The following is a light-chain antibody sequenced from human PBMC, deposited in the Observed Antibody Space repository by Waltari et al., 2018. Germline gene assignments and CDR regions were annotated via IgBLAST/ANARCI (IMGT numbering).Light chain of an antibody. Sequence: AIRMTQSPSSFSASTGDRVTITCRASQGISVYLVWYQQKPGKAPKLLISAASSLQSGVPSRFSGSGSGTDFTLTISCLQSEDFATYFCQQYYTYPFTFGPGTKVDIK. CDR3: QQYYTYPFT. J-gene: IGKJ3*01. V-gene: IGKV1-8*01. CDR1: QGISVY. CDR2: AAS.